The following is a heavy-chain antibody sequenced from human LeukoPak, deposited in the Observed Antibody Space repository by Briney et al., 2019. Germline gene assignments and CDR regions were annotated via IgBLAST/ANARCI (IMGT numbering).Heavy chain of an antibody. CDR3: ARETIFDSYGMDV. V-gene: IGHV3-30*03. D-gene: IGHD3-3*01. CDR2: ISNDGSND. J-gene: IGHJ6*02. Sequence: GGSLRLSCAASGFSFSTYGMHWVRQPPGKGLEWVSLISNDGSNDFYASTVKGGFTISRDNSKITVYLQRNSLRAEDTAVYFCARETIFDSYGMDVWGQGTTVTVSS. CDR1: GFSFSTYG.